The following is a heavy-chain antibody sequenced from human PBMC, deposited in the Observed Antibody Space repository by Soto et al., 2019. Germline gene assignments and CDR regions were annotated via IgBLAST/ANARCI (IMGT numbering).Heavy chain of an antibody. D-gene: IGHD4-4*01. Sequence: SVKVSCKASGFTFTSSAVQWVRQARGQRLEWIGWIVVGSGNTNYAQKFQERVTITRDMSTSTAYMELSSLRSEDTAVYYCAEGDYSNSGAYYYYYGMDVWGQGTTVTVSS. V-gene: IGHV1-58*01. CDR1: GFTFTSSA. CDR3: AEGDYSNSGAYYYYYGMDV. J-gene: IGHJ6*02. CDR2: IVVGSGNT.